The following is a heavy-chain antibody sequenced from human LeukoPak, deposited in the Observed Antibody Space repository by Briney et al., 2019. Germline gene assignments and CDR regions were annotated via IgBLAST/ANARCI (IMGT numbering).Heavy chain of an antibody. Sequence: PGGSLRLSCAASGFTFSSYAMHWVRQAPGKGLEWVAVISYDGSNKYYADSVKGRFTISRDNSKNTLYLQMNSLRAEDTAVYYCARLMGSSGWNELDAFDIWGQGTLVTVSS. D-gene: IGHD6-19*01. CDR1: GFTFSSYA. J-gene: IGHJ3*02. V-gene: IGHV3-30-3*01. CDR2: ISYDGSNK. CDR3: ARLMGSSGWNELDAFDI.